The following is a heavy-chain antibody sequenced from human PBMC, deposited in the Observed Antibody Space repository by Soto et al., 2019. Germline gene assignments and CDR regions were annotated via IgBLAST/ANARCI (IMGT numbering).Heavy chain of an antibody. J-gene: IGHJ4*02. D-gene: IGHD2-2*01. V-gene: IGHV4-34*01. CDR3: SRVRVVRLVVPAAMSLFDY. Sequence: PSETLSLTCAVYGGSFSGYYWSWIRQPPGKGLEWIGEINHSGSTNYNPSLKSRVTISVDTSRNQFSLKLSSVTAADTAVYYCSRVRVVRLVVPAAMSLFDYWGQGTLVTVSS. CDR2: INHSGST. CDR1: GGSFSGYY.